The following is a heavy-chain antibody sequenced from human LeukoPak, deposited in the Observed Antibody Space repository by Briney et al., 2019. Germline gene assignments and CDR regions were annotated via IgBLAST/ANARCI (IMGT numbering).Heavy chain of an antibody. CDR3: ARVGVAAKSSRYFDY. D-gene: IGHD2-15*01. Sequence: SQTLSLTCIVSGGSISSGDYYWSWIRQHPGKGLEWIGYIHYSGSTYYNPSLKSRVTISVDTSKKQFSLKLSSVTAADTAVYYCARVGVAAKSSRYFDYWGQGTLVTVSS. J-gene: IGHJ4*02. CDR2: IHYSGST. CDR1: GGSISSGDYY. V-gene: IGHV4-31*03.